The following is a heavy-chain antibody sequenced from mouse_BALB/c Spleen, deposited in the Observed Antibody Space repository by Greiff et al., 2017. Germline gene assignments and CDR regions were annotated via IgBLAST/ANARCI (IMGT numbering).Heavy chain of an antibody. CDR1: GFTFSSYA. V-gene: IGHV5-9-3*01. J-gene: IGHJ4*01. CDR3: ARRTYGRYAMDY. D-gene: IGHD1-2*01. CDR2: ISSGGSYT. Sequence: EVHLVESGGGLVKPGGSLKLSCAASGFTFSSYAMSWVRQTPEKRLEWVATISSGGSYTYYPDSVKGRFPISRDNAKNTLYLQMSSLRSEDTAMYYCARRTYGRYAMDYWGQGTSVTVSS.